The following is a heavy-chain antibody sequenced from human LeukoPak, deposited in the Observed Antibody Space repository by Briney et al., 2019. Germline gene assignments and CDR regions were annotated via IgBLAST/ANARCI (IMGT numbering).Heavy chain of an antibody. V-gene: IGHV1-69*04. CDR1: GGTFSSYA. Sequence: ASVKVSCKASGGTFSSYAISWVRQAPGQGLEWMGRIIPILGIANYAQKFQGRVTTTADKSTSTAYMELSSLRSEDTAVYYCARAKLVDTAMVTLLYWGQGTLVTVSS. D-gene: IGHD5-18*01. CDR3: ARAKLVDTAMVTLLY. J-gene: IGHJ4*02. CDR2: IIPILGIA.